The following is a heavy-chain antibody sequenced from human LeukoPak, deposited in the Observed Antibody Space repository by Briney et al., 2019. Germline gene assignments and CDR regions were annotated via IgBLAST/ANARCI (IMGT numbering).Heavy chain of an antibody. CDR3: AKDSYNWNDFHYYYYMDV. J-gene: IGHJ6*03. V-gene: IGHV3-30*04. D-gene: IGHD1-1*01. CDR1: GFNLTNYA. CDR2: ISYSGDNK. Sequence: GGSLRLSCAASGFNLTNYAMHWVRQAPGKGLEWVTLISYSGDNKYYADSVKGRFTISRDNSKNTLYQQMNSLRAEDTAVYYCAKDSYNWNDFHYYYYMDVWGKGTTVTVSS.